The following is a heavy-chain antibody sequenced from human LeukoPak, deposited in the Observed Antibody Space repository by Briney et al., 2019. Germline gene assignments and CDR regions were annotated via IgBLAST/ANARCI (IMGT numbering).Heavy chain of an antibody. CDR3: AKEPYDFWSGPHLYYFDY. CDR1: GFTFDDYA. V-gene: IGHV3-43*02. CDR2: ISGDGGST. Sequence: GGSPRLSXAASGFTFDDYAMHWVRQAPGKGLEWVSLISGDGGSTYYADSVKGRFTISRDNSKNSLYLQMNSLRTEDTALYYCAKEPYDFWSGPHLYYFDYWGQGTLVTVSS. J-gene: IGHJ4*02. D-gene: IGHD3-3*01.